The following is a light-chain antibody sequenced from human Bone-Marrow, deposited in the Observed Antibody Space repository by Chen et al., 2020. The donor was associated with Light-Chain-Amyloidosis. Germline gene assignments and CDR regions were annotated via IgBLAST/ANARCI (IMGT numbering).Light chain of an antibody. Sequence: DVVMTQTPLSLSVTPGQPASISCKSSQSLLYSNGVTYLYWFLQKPGQPPQLLIYEAFNRFSGVPHRFSGSGSGTDFTLKISRVEAEYVGTYFCMPSIHFRTFVQGTKVEIK. J-gene: IGKJ1*01. CDR3: MPSIHFRT. V-gene: IGKV2D-29*01. CDR2: EAF. CDR1: QSLLYSNGVTY.